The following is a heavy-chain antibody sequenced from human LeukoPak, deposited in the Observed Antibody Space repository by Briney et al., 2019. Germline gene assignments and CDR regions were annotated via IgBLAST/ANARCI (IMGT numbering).Heavy chain of an antibody. D-gene: IGHD4-17*01. J-gene: IGHJ4*02. V-gene: IGHV3-30*04. CDR1: GFTFSSYA. Sequence: GRSLRLSCAASGFTFSSYAMHWVRQAPGKGLEWVAVISYDGSNKYYADSVKGRFTISRDNSKNTLYLQMNSLRAEDTAVYYCARGTTAIDYWGQGTLVTVSS. CDR3: ARGTTAIDY. CDR2: ISYDGSNK.